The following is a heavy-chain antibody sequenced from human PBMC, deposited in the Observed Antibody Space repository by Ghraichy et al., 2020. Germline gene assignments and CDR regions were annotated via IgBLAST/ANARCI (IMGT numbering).Heavy chain of an antibody. D-gene: IGHD2-8*01. CDR1: GYTFTGYY. CDR2: INPNSGGT. J-gene: IGHJ6*02. CDR3: AVGSCTNGVCSQGGYYYYYGMDV. V-gene: IGHV1-2*02. Sequence: ASVKVSCKASGYTFTGYYMHWVRQAPGQGLEWMGWINPNSGGTNYAQKFQGRVTMTRDTSISTAYMELSRLRSDDTAVYYCAVGSCTNGVCSQGGYYYYYGMDVWGQGTTVTVSS.